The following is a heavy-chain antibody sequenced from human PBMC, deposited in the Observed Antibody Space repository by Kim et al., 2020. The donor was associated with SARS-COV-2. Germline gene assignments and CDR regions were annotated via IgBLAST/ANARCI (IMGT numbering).Heavy chain of an antibody. D-gene: IGHD3-22*01. CDR3: ARGNYYELVGLSDYYNGMDV. CDR2: ISFDGRNK. Sequence: GGSLRLSCAASGLSFDSSAMNWVRQAPGKGLEWVAVISFDGRNKAYADSVKGRFTISRDNSKSTLHLQMNSLRVEDTAVYYCARGNYYELVGLSDYYNGMDVWGQGTTVTVSS. CDR1: GLSFDSSA. V-gene: IGHV3-30-3*01. J-gene: IGHJ6*02.